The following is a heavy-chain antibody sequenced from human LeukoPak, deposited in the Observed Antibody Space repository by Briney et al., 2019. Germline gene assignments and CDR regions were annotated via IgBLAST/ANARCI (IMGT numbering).Heavy chain of an antibody. CDR2: INHSGST. D-gene: IGHD6-19*01. V-gene: IGHV4-34*01. J-gene: IGHJ4*02. Sequence: SETLSLTCAVYGGSFSGYYWTWIRQPPGKGLEWIGEINHSGSTNYNPSLKSRVTISVDTSKNQFSLKLSSVTAPDTAVYYCARGKGSGWTFDYWGQGTLVTVSS. CDR3: ARGKGSGWTFDY. CDR1: GGSFSGYY.